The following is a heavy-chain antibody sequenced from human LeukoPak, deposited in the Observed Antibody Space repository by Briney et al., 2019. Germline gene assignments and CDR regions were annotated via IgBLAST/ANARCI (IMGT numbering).Heavy chain of an antibody. CDR3: ARTYYVWGSYRYTYFDY. V-gene: IGHV4-39*01. J-gene: IGHJ4*02. Sequence: SETLSLTCTVSGGSISSSSYYWGWIRQPPGKGLEWIGSIYYSGSTYYNPSLKSRVTISVDTSKNQFSLKLSSVTAADTALYYCARTYYVWGSYRYTYFDYWGQGTLVTVSS. D-gene: IGHD3-16*02. CDR2: IYYSGST. CDR1: GGSISSSSYY.